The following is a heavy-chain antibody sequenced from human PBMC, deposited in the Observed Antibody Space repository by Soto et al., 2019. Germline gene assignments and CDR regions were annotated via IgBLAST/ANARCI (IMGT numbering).Heavy chain of an antibody. CDR1: GFTFSSYG. CDR3: ARGKLDTYYDILTGISYYYYGMDV. CDR2: IWYDGSNK. V-gene: IGHV3-33*01. D-gene: IGHD3-9*01. J-gene: IGHJ6*02. Sequence: RLSCAASGFTFSSYGMHWVRQAPGKGLEWVAVIWYDGSNKYYADSVKGRFTISRDNSKNTLYLQMNSLRAEDTAVYYCARGKLDTYYDILTGISYYYYGMDVWGQGTKVTVSS.